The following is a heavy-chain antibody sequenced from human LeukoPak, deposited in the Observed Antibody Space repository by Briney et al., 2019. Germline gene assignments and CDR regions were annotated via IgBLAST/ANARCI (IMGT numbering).Heavy chain of an antibody. V-gene: IGHV3-9*01. J-gene: IGHJ4*02. D-gene: IGHD5-18*01. CDR2: ISWNSGSI. CDR1: GFTFDDYA. CDR3: AKDSRYSYAGNFDY. Sequence: GGSLRLSCAASGFTFDDYAMHWVRQAPGKALEWVSGISWNSGSIGYADSVKGRFTISRDNAKNSLYLQMNSLRAEDTALYYCAKDSRYSYAGNFDYWGQGTLVTVSS.